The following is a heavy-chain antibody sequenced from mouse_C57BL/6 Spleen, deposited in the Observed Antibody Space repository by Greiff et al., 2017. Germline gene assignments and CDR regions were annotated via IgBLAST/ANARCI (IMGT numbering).Heavy chain of an antibody. J-gene: IGHJ2*01. CDR1: GFTFSNYW. CDR2: IRLKSDNYAT. V-gene: IGHV6-3*01. Sequence: DVKLQESGGGLVQPGGSMKLSCVASGFTFSNYWMNWVRQSPEKGLEWVAQIRLKSDNYATHYAESVKGRFTISRDDSKSSVYLQMNNLRAEDTGIYYCTAGGGNYVYYFDYWGQGTTLTVSS. CDR3: TAGGGNYVYYFDY. D-gene: IGHD2-1*01.